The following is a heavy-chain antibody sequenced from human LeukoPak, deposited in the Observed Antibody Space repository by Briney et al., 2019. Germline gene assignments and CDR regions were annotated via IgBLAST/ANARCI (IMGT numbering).Heavy chain of an antibody. CDR3: AREPAGVPEFYFDY. V-gene: IGHV4-4*07. Sequence: SETLSLTCTVSDGSINGYHGSWIRQPAGKGLEWIGRLHTSGSGSTNYNPSLKSRVAVSVDKSKNQFSLNLISVTAADTAVYYCAREPAGVPEFYFDYWGQGTLVTVSS. J-gene: IGHJ4*02. CDR1: DGSINGYH. D-gene: IGHD3-10*01. CDR2: LHTSGSGST.